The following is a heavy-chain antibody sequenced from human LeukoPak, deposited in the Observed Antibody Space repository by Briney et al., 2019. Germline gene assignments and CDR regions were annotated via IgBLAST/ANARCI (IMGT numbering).Heavy chain of an antibody. Sequence: SETLSLTCTVSGGSTRSYYWSWIRQPPGKGLEWIGHIYNSGSAKYNPSLKSRVTISLDTSKNQFSLKLSSVTAADTAVYYFARGPPGDRSGYRVFDYRGNATLVTV. CDR1: GGSTRSYY. J-gene: IGHJ4*01. CDR3: ARGPPGDRSGYRVFDY. V-gene: IGHV4-59*01. CDR2: IYNSGSA. D-gene: IGHD3-22*01.